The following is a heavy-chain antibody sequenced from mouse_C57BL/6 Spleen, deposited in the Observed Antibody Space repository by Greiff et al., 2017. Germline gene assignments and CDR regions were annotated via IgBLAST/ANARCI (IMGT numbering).Heavy chain of an antibody. CDR3: ARHYYGSSYWFAY. V-gene: IGHV1-69*01. CDR1: GYTFTSYW. D-gene: IGHD1-1*01. Sequence: VQLQQPGAELVMPGASVKLSCKASGYTFTSYWMHWVKQRPGQGLEWIGEIDPSDSYTNYNQKFKGKSTLTVDKSSRTAYMQLSSLTSEDSAVYYCARHYYGSSYWFAYWGQGTLVTVSA. J-gene: IGHJ3*01. CDR2: IDPSDSYT.